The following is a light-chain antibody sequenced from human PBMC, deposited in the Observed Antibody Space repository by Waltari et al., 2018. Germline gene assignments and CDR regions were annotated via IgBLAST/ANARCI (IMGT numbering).Light chain of an antibody. Sequence: QSVLTQPHSVSGAPGQRVSISCTGIGSNHGAGYDVHGYQQHPGKAPKLLIYGTSSRPSGVPDRFFGSQSGTSASLAMTALQAEDEAEYYCQSYDTSLSVVFGGGTKLTVL. J-gene: IGLJ2*01. V-gene: IGLV1-40*01. CDR2: GTS. CDR1: GSNHGAGYD. CDR3: QSYDTSLSVV.